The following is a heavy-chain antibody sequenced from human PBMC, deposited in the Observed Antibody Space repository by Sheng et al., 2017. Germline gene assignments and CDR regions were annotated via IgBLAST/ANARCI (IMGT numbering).Heavy chain of an antibody. CDR2: IYHSGST. D-gene: IGHD6-13*01. CDR3: ARDWQQQLSWFDP. V-gene: IGHV4-38-2*02. J-gene: IGHJ5*02. CDR1: GYSISSGYY. Sequence: QVQLQESGPGLVKPSETLSLTCAVSGYSISSGYYWGWIRQPPGKGLEWIGSIYHSGSTYYNPSLKSRVTISVDTSKNQFSLKLSSVTAADTAVYYCARDWQQQLSWFDPWGQGTLVTVSS.